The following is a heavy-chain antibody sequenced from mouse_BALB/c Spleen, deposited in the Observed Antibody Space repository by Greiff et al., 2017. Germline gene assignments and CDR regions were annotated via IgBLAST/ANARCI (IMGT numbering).Heavy chain of an antibody. D-gene: IGHD1-1*02. CDR3: ARRGGNLFYAMDY. CDR2: ILPGSGST. J-gene: IGHJ4*01. CDR1: GYTFSSYW. V-gene: IGHV1-9*01. Sequence: QVQLKQSGAELMKPGASVKISCKATGYTFSSYWIEWVKQRPGHGLEWIGEILPGSGSTNYNEKFKGKATFTADTSSNTAYMQLSSLTSEDSAVYYCARRGGNLFYAMDYWGQGTSVTVSS.